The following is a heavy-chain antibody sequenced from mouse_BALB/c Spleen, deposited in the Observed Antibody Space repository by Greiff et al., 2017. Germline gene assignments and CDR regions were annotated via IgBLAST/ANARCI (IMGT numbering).Heavy chain of an antibody. CDR3: ARSYYRYHYFDY. V-gene: IGHV5-6-5*01. J-gene: IGHJ2*01. CDR1: GFTFSSYA. CDR2: ISSGGST. D-gene: IGHD2-14*01. Sequence: EVMLVESGGGLVKPGGSLKLSCAASGFTFSSYAMSWVRQTPEKRLEWVASISSGGSTYYPDSVKGRFTISRDNARNILYLQMTSLRSEDTAMYYCARSYYRYHYFDYWGQGTTLTVSS.